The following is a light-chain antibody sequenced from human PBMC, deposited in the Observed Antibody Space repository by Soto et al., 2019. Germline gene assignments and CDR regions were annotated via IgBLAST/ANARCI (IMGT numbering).Light chain of an antibody. CDR2: GAS. CDR3: QQYVSSPRT. J-gene: IGKJ1*01. Sequence: EIVLTQSPGTLSLSPGERATLSCRASQSVSSSYLAWYQQKPGQAPRLLIYGASSRATGIPDRFSGSGSGTDFTLTISRLEPEDFAVYYCQQYVSSPRTFGKGTTVEV. V-gene: IGKV3-20*01. CDR1: QSVSSSY.